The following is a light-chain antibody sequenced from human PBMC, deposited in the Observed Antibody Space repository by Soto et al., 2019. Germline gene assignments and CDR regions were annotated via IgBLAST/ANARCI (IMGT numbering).Light chain of an antibody. CDR1: QGISNY. CDR2: AAS. Sequence: DIQMTQSPSSLSASVGDRVTITCRASQGISNYLAWYQQKPGKVPKLLIYAASTLQSGVPSRFSGSGSGTEFTLTISSLQPEDVAAYYCQKYNSAPRTFGQGAKVEIK. J-gene: IGKJ1*01. V-gene: IGKV1-27*01. CDR3: QKYNSAPRT.